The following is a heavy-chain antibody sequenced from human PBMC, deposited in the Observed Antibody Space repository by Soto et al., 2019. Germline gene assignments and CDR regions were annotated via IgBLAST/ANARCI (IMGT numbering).Heavy chain of an antibody. CDR1: GGSITRGGYY. V-gene: IGHV4-31*03. CDR3: ARAPAP. CDR2: IYNSGTT. Sequence: QVQLQESGPGLVKPSETLSLTCTVSGGSITRGGYYWSWIRQHPGKGLEWIGYIYNSGTTYYNPSLXGXXTLSVDTSKNQFSLKLTSVTAADTAVYYCARAPAPWGQGTLVTVSS. J-gene: IGHJ5*02.